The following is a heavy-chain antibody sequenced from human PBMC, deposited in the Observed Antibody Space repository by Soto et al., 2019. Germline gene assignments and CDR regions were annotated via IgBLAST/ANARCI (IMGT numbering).Heavy chain of an antibody. CDR1: GYSFTSYW. CDR2: IDPSDSYT. V-gene: IGHV5-10-1*01. J-gene: IGHJ4*02. CDR3: EIRDPLAGIVY. Sequence: PGESLKISCKGSGYSFTSYWISWVRQMPWKGLEWMGRIDPSDSYTNYSPSFQGHVTISADKSISTAYLQWSSLNASDTAMYYCEIRDPLAGIVYWGQGTLVTVSS. D-gene: IGHD6-19*01.